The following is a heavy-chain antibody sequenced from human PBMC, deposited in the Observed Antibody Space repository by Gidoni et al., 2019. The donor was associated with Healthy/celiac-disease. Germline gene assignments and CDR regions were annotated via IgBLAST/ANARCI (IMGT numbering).Heavy chain of an antibody. D-gene: IGHD6-13*01. V-gene: IGHV4-59*01. CDR2: IYYSGST. J-gene: IGHJ4*02. Sequence: QVQLQESGPGLVKPSETLSLTCTVSGGSLSSYYWSWIRQPPGKGLEWIGYIYYSGSTNYNPSLKSRVTISVDTSKNQFSLKLSSVTAADTAVYYCARGTDIAAAGTVFDYWGQGTLVTVSS. CDR1: GGSLSSYY. CDR3: ARGTDIAAAGTVFDY.